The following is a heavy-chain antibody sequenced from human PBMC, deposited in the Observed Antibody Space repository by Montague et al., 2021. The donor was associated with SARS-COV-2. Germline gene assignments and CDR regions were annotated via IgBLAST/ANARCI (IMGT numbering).Heavy chain of an antibody. CDR1: GLTFSSYS. J-gene: IGHJ6*02. V-gene: IGHV3-21*01. CDR2: ISSSSSYI. CDR3: ASELHPNYYYGMDV. Sequence: SLRLSCAASGLTFSSYSMNWVRQAPGKGLEWVSSISSSSSYIYXXXSXXGRFTISRDNAKNSLYLQMNSLRAEDTAVYYCASELHPNYYYGMDVWGQGTTVTVSS. D-gene: IGHD4-11*01.